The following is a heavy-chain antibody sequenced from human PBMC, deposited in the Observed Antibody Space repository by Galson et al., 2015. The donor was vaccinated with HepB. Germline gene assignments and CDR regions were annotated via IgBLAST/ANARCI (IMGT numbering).Heavy chain of an antibody. Sequence: SLRLSCAASGFMFSSYWMSWVRQAPGKGLEWVANIKEDGNEKYYVDSGKGRFTISRDNAKNSLFLQMNSLRVEDTAVYYCAKDVPSLGPSMDVWGQGTTVTVSS. D-gene: IGHD2-2*01. CDR2: IKEDGNEK. V-gene: IGHV3-7*03. J-gene: IGHJ6*02. CDR1: GFMFSSYW. CDR3: AKDVPSLGPSMDV.